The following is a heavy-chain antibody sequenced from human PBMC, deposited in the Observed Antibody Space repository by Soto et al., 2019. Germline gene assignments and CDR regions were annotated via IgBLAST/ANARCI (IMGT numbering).Heavy chain of an antibody. CDR3: ARLHQLGNDYYGLDV. D-gene: IGHD6-13*01. J-gene: IGHJ6*02. CDR2: INPHTTNT. CDR1: GFTFTGYY. Sequence: AASVKVSCKASGFTFTGYYLHWVRQAPGQRLEWMGWINPHTTNTNYAQKFHGRVTMTRDTSISTAYMELSRLTSDDTAVYYCARLHQLGNDYYGLDVWGQGTTVTVSS. V-gene: IGHV1-2*02.